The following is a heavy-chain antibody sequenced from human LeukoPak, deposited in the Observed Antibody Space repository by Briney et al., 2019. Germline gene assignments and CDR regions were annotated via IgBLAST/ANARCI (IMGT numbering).Heavy chain of an antibody. D-gene: IGHD2-2*02. CDR2: INPSGWST. J-gene: IGHJ6*03. Sequence: ASVKVSCKASGYTFTSYYMHWVRQAPGEGLEWMGIINPSGWSTSYAQKFQGRVTMTRDMSTSTVYMELSSLRSEDTAVYYCARVAAEVVGVPGAIGFGWLRRDYYYMDVWGKGTTVTVSS. CDR3: ARVAAEVVGVPGAIGFGWLRRDYYYMDV. V-gene: IGHV1-46*01. CDR1: GYTFTSYY.